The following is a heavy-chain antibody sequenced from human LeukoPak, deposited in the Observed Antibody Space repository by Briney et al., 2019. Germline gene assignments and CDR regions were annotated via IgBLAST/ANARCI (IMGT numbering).Heavy chain of an antibody. CDR2: ISSSSSYI. CDR1: GFTFSSDS. Sequence: GGSLRLSCAASGFTFSSDSMNWVRQAPGKGLEWVSSISSSSSYIYYADSVKGRFTISRDNAKNSLYLQMNSLRAEDTAVYYCARPPYGDYVGYFDYWGQGTLVTVSS. J-gene: IGHJ4*02. D-gene: IGHD4-17*01. CDR3: ARPPYGDYVGYFDY. V-gene: IGHV3-21*01.